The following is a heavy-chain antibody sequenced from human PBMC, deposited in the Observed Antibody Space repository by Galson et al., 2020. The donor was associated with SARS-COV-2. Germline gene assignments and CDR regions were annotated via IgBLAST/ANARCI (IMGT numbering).Heavy chain of an antibody. CDR3: AREALAGKWLQSPYFDY. D-gene: IGHD2-8*01. CDR2: IHSDGST. J-gene: IGHJ4*02. V-gene: IGHV4-61*02. CDR1: GGSISKNNYY. Sequence: SETLSLTCTVSGGSISKNNYYWNWIRQPAGKGLEWIGRIHSDGSTNANPSLESRVTISVDTSKNQFSLNLTSVTAADTAVYYCAREALAGKWLQSPYFDYWGQGALVIVS.